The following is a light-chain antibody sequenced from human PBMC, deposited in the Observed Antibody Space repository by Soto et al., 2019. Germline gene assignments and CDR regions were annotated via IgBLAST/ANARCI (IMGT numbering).Light chain of an antibody. J-gene: IGLJ2*01. V-gene: IGLV3-9*01. CDR2: RDN. CDR3: QVWDTSTVV. Sequence: SYELTQPLSVSVALGQTARVTCGGINIGTKNVHWYQQRPGQAPVLVIYRDNNRPSGIPARFSGSNSDNTATLTLSGAQAGDEADYYCQVWDTSTVVFGGGTKVTVL. CDR1: NIGTKN.